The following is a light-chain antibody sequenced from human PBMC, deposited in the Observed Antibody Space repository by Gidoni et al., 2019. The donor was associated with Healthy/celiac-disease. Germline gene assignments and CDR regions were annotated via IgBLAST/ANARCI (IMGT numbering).Light chain of an antibody. CDR1: QSVSSSY. CDR2: GAS. CDR3: QQYGSSLPLT. Sequence: GTLSLSPGERATLSCRASQSVSSSYLAWYQQKPGQAPRLLIYGASSRATGIPDRFSGSGSGTDFTLTISRLEPEDFAVYYCQQYGSSLPLTFGGGTKVEIK. V-gene: IGKV3-20*01. J-gene: IGKJ4*01.